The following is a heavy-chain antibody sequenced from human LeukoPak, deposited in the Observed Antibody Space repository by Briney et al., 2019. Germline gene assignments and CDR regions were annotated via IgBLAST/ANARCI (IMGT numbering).Heavy chain of an antibody. CDR3: LRDLNRSLDL. J-gene: IGHJ4*02. CDR1: GFTFSNYM. CDR2: IKSDGITI. V-gene: IGHV3-74*01. Sequence: GGSLRLSCAASGFTFSNYMMHWVRQAPGKGLVWVSRIKSDGITITYADSVKGRFTISRDNAKNTLYLQMNSLRAEDTAVYYCLRDLNRSLDLWGQGTLVTVSS. D-gene: IGHD1-14*01.